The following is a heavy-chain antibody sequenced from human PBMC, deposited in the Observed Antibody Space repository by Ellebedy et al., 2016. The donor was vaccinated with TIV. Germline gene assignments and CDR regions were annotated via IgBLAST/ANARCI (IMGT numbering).Heavy chain of an antibody. J-gene: IGHJ4*02. Sequence: PGGSLRLSCAASGFTFSSYGMHWVRQAPGKGLEWVAFIRYDGSNKYYADSVKGRFTISRDNSKNTLYLQMNSLRAEDTAVYYCAREPSLVPAADDDYWGQGTLVTVSS. CDR3: AREPSLVPAADDDY. CDR2: IRYDGSNK. D-gene: IGHD2-2*01. CDR1: GFTFSSYG. V-gene: IGHV3-30*02.